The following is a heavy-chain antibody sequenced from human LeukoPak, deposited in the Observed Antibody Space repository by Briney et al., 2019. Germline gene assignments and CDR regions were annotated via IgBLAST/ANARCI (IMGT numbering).Heavy chain of an antibody. D-gene: IGHD6-19*01. V-gene: IGHV3-21*01. J-gene: IGHJ5*02. CDR1: GFTFSSYS. CDR3: ARDNKNSGIAVAVS. CDR2: ISSSSSYI. Sequence: GGSLRLSCAASGFTFSSYSMNWVRQAPGKGLEWVSSISSSSSYIYYADSVKGRFTISRDNAKNSLYLQMNSLRAEDTAVYYCARDNKNSGIAVAVSWGQGTLVTVSS.